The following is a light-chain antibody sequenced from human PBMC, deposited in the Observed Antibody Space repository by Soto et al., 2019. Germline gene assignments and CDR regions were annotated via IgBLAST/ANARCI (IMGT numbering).Light chain of an antibody. CDR3: QQSYSTPRT. J-gene: IGKJ1*01. CDR2: AAS. CDR1: QSISRF. Sequence: DIQMTHSPSSLSTSVGDRVTVTCRASQSISRFLNWYQQKPRQAPKLLIYAASSLQSGVPSRFSGSGSGTDFTLTISNLQPEDFATYYCQQSYSTPRTFGQGTKVEIK. V-gene: IGKV1-39*01.